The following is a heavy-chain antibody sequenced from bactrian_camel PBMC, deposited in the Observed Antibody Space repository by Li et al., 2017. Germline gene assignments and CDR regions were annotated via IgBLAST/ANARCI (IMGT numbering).Heavy chain of an antibody. CDR2: ISSDGTT. Sequence: QVQLVESGGGSVQAGGSLKLSCVVSGSIFSMCAMGWYRQAPGKQPLERELIASISSDGTTTYTDSVKGRVTISQDYAKNTMYLQMNNLKTEDTAVYYCAPAGRSYVDINCRARLSQGTQVTVS. D-gene: IGHD6*01. J-gene: IGHJ4*01. V-gene: IGHV3S53*01. CDR1: GSIFSMCA.